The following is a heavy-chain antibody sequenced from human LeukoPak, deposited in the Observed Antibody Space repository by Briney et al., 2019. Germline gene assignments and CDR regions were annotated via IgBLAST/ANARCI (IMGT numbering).Heavy chain of an antibody. CDR3: AGGYCSNTSCNYYYAMDV. CDR1: GFTISSYW. V-gene: IGHV3-74*01. Sequence: PGGSLRLSCAVSGFTISSYWMHWVRQAPGKGLVWVSRINSVGSYTNYADSVKGRFTISRDNGKNTLYLQMNSLRAEDTAVYYCAGGYCSNTSCNYYYAMDVWGQGTTVTVSS. J-gene: IGHJ6*02. D-gene: IGHD2-2*01. CDR2: INSVGSYT.